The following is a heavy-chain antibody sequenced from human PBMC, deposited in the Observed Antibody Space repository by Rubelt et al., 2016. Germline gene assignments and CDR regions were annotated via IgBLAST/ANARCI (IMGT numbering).Heavy chain of an antibody. CDR1: GGTLRSYA. CDR3: AREQQLVGGWFDP. Sequence: QVQLVQSGAEVKKPGSSVKVSCTASGGTLRSYAISWVRQAPGQGREWMGGLIPLFGTANYAQRCEGRVRITPSESTSTAYMERGSLRSEDTAVDYCAREQQLVGGWFDPWGQGTLVTVSS. V-gene: IGHV1-69*01. J-gene: IGHJ5*02. D-gene: IGHD6-13*01. CDR2: LIPLFGTA.